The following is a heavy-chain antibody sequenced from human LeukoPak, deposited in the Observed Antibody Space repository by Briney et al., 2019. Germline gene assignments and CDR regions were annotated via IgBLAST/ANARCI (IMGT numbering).Heavy chain of an antibody. D-gene: IGHD3-10*01. V-gene: IGHV1-18*01. CDR2: ISAYNGNT. J-gene: IGHJ4*02. CDR3: ARDYYGSGRSFGFDY. Sequence: ASVTVSFTASGYTFTIYGISWVRQAPGQGLEWMGWISAYNGNTSYAQKLQGRVTMTTDTSTSTAYMQPRSLRSDDTAVYYCARDYYGSGRSFGFDYWGQGTLVTVSS. CDR1: GYTFTIYG.